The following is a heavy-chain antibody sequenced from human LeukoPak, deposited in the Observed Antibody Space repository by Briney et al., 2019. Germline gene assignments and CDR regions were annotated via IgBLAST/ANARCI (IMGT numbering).Heavy chain of an antibody. CDR1: GVTVSRYP. V-gene: IGHV3-23*01. Sequence: PGGSLRVSCAASGVTVSRYPMSWVRQAPGKGLEWVSSVSGGNTFYADSVRGRFTISRDNSKNTLYLQMNSLRGEDTAIYYCAISDLGGDNVDYWGQGTLVTVSS. CDR2: VSGGNT. J-gene: IGHJ4*02. CDR3: AISDLGGDNVDY. D-gene: IGHD4-17*01.